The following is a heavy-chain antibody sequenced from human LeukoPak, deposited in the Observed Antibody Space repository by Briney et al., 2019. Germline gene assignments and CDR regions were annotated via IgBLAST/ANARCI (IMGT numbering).Heavy chain of an antibody. CDR2: INPASGGT. D-gene: IGHD1-26*01. V-gene: IGHV1-2*02. Sequence: ASVKVSCKASGYTFTGYYMHWVRQAPGQGLEWMGWINPASGGTKYPQKFQGRVTMTRDTSITTAYMELNSLRSDDTAVYYCTKTDSGSLDYWGQGTLVTVSS. CDR3: TKTDSGSLDY. J-gene: IGHJ4*02. CDR1: GYTFTGYY.